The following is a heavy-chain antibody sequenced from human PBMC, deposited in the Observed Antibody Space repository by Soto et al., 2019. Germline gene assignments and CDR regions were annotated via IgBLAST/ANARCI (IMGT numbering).Heavy chain of an antibody. CDR1: GYTFTSYA. D-gene: IGHD2-21*02. Sequence: QVQLVQSGAEEKKPGASVKVSCKASGYTFTSYAMHWVRQAPGQRLEWMGWINAGNGNTKYSQKFQGRVTITRDTSASTAYMELSSLRSEDTAVYYCAKSMGVVTALDYWGQGTLVTVSS. J-gene: IGHJ4*02. CDR2: INAGNGNT. V-gene: IGHV1-3*05. CDR3: AKSMGVVTALDY.